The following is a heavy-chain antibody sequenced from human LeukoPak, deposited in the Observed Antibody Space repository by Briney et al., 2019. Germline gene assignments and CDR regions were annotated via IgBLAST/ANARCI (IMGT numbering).Heavy chain of an antibody. CDR2: IYPGDSDT. D-gene: IGHD4-17*01. Sequence: GASLKISFKGSGYRFTSYWIGWVRPMPGKGLEWMGIIYPGDSDTRYSPSFQGQVTISADKSISTAYLQWSSLKASDTAMYYCARLPRRTTAPFDPWGQGTLVTVSS. V-gene: IGHV5-51*01. J-gene: IGHJ5*02. CDR1: GYRFTSYW. CDR3: ARLPRRTTAPFDP.